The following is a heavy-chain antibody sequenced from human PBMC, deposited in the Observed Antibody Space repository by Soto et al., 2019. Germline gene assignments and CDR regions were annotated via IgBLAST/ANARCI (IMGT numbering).Heavy chain of an antibody. CDR2: IIPIFGTA. CDR1: GGTFSSYA. Sequence: ASVKVSCKASGGTFSSYAISWVRQAPGQGLEWMGGIIPIFGTANYAQKFQGRVTITADESTSTAYMELSSLRSEDTAVYYCARALGDILTGYYQESYYYGMDVWGQGTTVTVSS. V-gene: IGHV1-69*13. J-gene: IGHJ6*02. CDR3: ARALGDILTGYYQESYYYGMDV. D-gene: IGHD3-9*01.